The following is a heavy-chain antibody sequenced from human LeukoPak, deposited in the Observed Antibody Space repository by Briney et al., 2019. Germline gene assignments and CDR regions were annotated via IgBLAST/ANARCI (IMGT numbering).Heavy chain of an antibody. D-gene: IGHD3-3*01. CDR1: GGSMSSHY. CDR3: ARASDIWSGYSLDY. V-gene: IGHV4-59*11. CDR2: IYYSGST. J-gene: IGHJ4*02. Sequence: PSETLSLTCTVSGGSMSSHYWSRILQPPGKGLEWIGYIYYSGSTNYNPSLKSRVTISVDTSKNQFSLKLSSVTAADTAVYYCARASDIWSGYSLDYWGQGTLVTVSS.